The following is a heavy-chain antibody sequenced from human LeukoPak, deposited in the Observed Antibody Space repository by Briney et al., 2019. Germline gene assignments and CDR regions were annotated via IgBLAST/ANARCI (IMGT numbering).Heavy chain of an antibody. Sequence: GGSLRLSCAASGFTFSSYAMSWVRQAPGKGLEWVSAISGSGGSTYYADSVKGRFTISRDNSKNTLYLQMNSLRAEDTAVYYCAKRSSSSSKDYYYKDVWGKGTTVTVSS. CDR1: GFTFSSYA. V-gene: IGHV3-23*01. CDR3: AKRSSSSSKDYYYKDV. CDR2: ISGSGGST. D-gene: IGHD6-6*01. J-gene: IGHJ6*03.